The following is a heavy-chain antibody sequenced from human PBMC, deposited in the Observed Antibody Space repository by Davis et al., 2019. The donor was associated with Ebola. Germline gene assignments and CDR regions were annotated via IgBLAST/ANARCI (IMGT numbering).Heavy chain of an antibody. CDR1: GGSFSGYY. Sequence: LSLTCAVYGGSFSGYYWSWIRQAPGKGLEWVSYISSSGSTIYYADSVKGRFTISRDNAKNSLYLQMNSLRAEDTAVYYCARGMVFDWNEPDDYWGQGTLVTVSS. D-gene: IGHD1-1*01. J-gene: IGHJ4*02. CDR2: ISSSGSTI. V-gene: IGHV3-11*01. CDR3: ARGMVFDWNEPDDY.